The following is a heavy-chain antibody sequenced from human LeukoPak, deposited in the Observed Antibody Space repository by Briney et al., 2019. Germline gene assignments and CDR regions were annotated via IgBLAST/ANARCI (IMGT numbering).Heavy chain of an antibody. CDR1: GFTFSSYE. Sequence: GGSLRLSCAASGFTFSSYEMNWARQAPGKGLEWVSVIYSGGTTYYADSVEGRFTISRDNSKNTLYLQMNSLRAEDTAVYYCARVDTAMDLDYWGQGTLVTVSS. D-gene: IGHD5-18*01. J-gene: IGHJ4*02. CDR3: ARVDTAMDLDY. CDR2: IYSGGTT. V-gene: IGHV3-66*01.